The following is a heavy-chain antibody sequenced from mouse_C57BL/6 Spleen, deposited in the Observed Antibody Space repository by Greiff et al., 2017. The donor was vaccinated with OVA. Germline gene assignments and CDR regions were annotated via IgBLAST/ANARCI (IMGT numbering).Heavy chain of an antibody. CDR3: TSRGYYGTLSNY. D-gene: IGHD2-1*01. Sequence: VKLQQSGAELVRPGASVTLSCKASGYTFTDYEMHWVKQTPVHGLEWIGAIDPETGGTAYNQKFKGKAILTADKSSSTAYMELRSLTSEDSAVYYCTSRGYYGTLSNYWGQGTTLTVSS. CDR1: GYTFTDYE. J-gene: IGHJ2*01. V-gene: IGHV1-15*01. CDR2: IDPETGGT.